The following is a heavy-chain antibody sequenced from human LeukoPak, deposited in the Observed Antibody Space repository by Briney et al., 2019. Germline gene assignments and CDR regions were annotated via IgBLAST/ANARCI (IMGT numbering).Heavy chain of an antibody. CDR3: QVVIAQFDY. Sequence: GRSLRLSCAAAGFTFSSYGMHWVRQAPGKGLEWVAVISYDGSNKYYADSVKGRFTISRDNSKTPLYLQMNSLRAEDTVVYYCQVVIAQFDYWGQGTLVTVSS. J-gene: IGHJ4*02. D-gene: IGHD2-21*01. CDR2: ISYDGSNK. CDR1: GFTFSSYG. V-gene: IGHV3-30*19.